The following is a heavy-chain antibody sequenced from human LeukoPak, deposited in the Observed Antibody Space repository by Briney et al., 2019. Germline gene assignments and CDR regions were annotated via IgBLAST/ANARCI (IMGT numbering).Heavy chain of an antibody. CDR2: INHSGST. CDR3: ARAPYCSGGSCYFDY. Sequence: TSETLSLICAVYGGSFSGYYWSWIRQPPGKGLEWIGEINHSGSTNYNPSLKSRVTISVDTSKNQFSLKLSSVTAADTAVYYCARAPYCSGGSCYFDYWGQGTLVTVSS. D-gene: IGHD2-15*01. V-gene: IGHV4-34*01. J-gene: IGHJ4*02. CDR1: GGSFSGYY.